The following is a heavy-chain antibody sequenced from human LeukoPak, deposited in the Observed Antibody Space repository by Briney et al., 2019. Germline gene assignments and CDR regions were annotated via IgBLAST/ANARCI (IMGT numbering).Heavy chain of an antibody. V-gene: IGHV3-30-3*02. CDR3: AKTGTAEFDY. J-gene: IGHJ4*02. Sequence: PGGSLRLSCSASGFTVSSNYMNWVRQAPGKGLEWVAVISYDGSNKYYADSVKGRFTISRDNSKNTLYLQMNSLRAEDTAVYYCAKTGTAEFDYWGQGTLVTVSS. CDR2: ISYDGSNK. CDR1: GFTVSSNY. D-gene: IGHD1-1*01.